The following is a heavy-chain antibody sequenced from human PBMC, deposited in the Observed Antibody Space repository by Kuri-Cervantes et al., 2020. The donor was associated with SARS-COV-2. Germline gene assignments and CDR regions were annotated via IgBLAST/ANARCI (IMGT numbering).Heavy chain of an antibody. J-gene: IGHJ6*02. CDR2: IKQDGSEK. D-gene: IGHD3-16*02. CDR1: GFTFSSYW. Sequence: GGSLRLSCAASGFTFSSYWMSWVRQAPGKGLEWVANIKQDGSEKYYVDSVKGRFTISRDNAKNSLYLQMNSLRAEDTAVYYCARANVRAILSYYYYYGMDVWGQGTTVTVSS. CDR3: ARANVRAILSYYYYYGMDV. V-gene: IGHV3-7*02.